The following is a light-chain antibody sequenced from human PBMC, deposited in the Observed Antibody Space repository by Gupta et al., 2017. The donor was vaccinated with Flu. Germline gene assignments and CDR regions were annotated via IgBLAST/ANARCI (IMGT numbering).Light chain of an antibody. Sequence: QGDSLRSSYASWYQQKPRQAPVLVIYGKNNRPSGIPDRFSGSSSGSTASLTITGAQAEDEGDYYCNSRDTSNNDVIFGGWTKVTVL. J-gene: IGLJ2*01. V-gene: IGLV3-19*01. CDR3: NSRDTSNNDVI. CDR2: GKN. CDR1: SLRSSY.